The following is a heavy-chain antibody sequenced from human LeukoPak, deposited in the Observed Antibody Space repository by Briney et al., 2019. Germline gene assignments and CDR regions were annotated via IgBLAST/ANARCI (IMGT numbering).Heavy chain of an antibody. Sequence: GASVKVSCKASGYTLTSYGISWVRQAPGQGLEWMGWISAYNGNTNYAQKLQGRVTMTTDTSTSTAYMELRSLRSDDTAVYYCARVVAYCGGDCYSEFDYWGQGTLVTVSS. CDR3: ARVVAYCGGDCYSEFDY. D-gene: IGHD2-21*02. V-gene: IGHV1-18*01. J-gene: IGHJ4*02. CDR2: ISAYNGNT. CDR1: GYTLTSYG.